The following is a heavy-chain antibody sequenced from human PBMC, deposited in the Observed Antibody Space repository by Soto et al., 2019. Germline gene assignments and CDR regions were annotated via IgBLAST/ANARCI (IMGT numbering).Heavy chain of an antibody. CDR3: ATKNGPTPGNY. CDR1: LVSISSGNW. D-gene: IGHD2-8*01. V-gene: IGHV4-4*02. J-gene: IGHJ4*02. Sequence: QVQLQESGPGLVEPSGTLSLTCAVSLVSISSGNWWSWVRQPPGRGLEYIGEISHSGTTNYNPSLESRLTIALDASKNQFSLKLTSVTAADTAVYYCATKNGPTPGNYWGQGTLVIVSS. CDR2: ISHSGTT.